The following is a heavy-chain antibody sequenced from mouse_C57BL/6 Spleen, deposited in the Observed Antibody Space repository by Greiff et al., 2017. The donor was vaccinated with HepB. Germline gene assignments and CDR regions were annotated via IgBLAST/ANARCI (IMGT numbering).Heavy chain of an antibody. Sequence: EVKLMESGGGLVKPGGSLKLSCAASGFTFSSYTMSWVRQTPEKRLEWVATISGGGGNTYYPDSVKGRFTISRDNAKNTLYLHMSSLRSEDTALYYCARLSDYYGWDYWGQGTSVTVSS. J-gene: IGHJ4*01. CDR1: GFTFSSYT. CDR3: ARLSDYYGWDY. CDR2: ISGGGGNT. V-gene: IGHV5-9*01.